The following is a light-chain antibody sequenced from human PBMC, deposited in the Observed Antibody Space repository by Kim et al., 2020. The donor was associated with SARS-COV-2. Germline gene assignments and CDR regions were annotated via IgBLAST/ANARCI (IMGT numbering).Light chain of an antibody. CDR3: QQYNSWPRT. CDR2: GAS. Sequence: EIVMTQSPVTLPVSPGERATLSCRASQSVSSNLAWHQQKPGQAPRLLIYGASTRATGIPARFSGSGSGTEFTLTISSLQSEDFAVYYCQQYNSWPRTFGQGTKVDIK. J-gene: IGKJ1*01. V-gene: IGKV3-15*01. CDR1: QSVSSN.